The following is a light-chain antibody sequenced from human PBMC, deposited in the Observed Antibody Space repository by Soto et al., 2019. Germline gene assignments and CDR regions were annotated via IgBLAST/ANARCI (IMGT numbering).Light chain of an antibody. J-gene: IGLJ2*01. V-gene: IGLV3-21*02. Sequence: SYELTQTPSVSVAPGQTARSSCGGNNIGTKSVHWYQQMPGQAPVLVVYDNTDRPSGIPERVSGSNSGNTATLTITRVEAGDEADYYCQVWDSSSEHVVFGGGTKVTVL. CDR3: QVWDSSSEHVV. CDR2: DNT. CDR1: NIGTKS.